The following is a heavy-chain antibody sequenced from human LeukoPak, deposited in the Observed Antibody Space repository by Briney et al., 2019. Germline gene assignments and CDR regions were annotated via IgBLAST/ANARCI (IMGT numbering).Heavy chain of an antibody. Sequence: GGSLRLSCAASGFAFSTYWMTWFRQAPGKGLEWVANIKQDGSLKYYVDSVKGRFTISRDNAKNSLYLQMNSLRAEDSAVYYCAGDHSPQQGGNYYDAFDIWGQGTMVTVSS. V-gene: IGHV3-7*01. CDR1: GFAFSTYW. D-gene: IGHD1-26*01. CDR3: AGDHSPQQGGNYYDAFDI. J-gene: IGHJ3*02. CDR2: IKQDGSLK.